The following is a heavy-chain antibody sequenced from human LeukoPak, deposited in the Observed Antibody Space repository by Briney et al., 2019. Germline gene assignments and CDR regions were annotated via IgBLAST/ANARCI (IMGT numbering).Heavy chain of an antibody. CDR3: AKGYGWEASYYYYYMDV. V-gene: IGHV3-23*01. D-gene: IGHD1-26*01. J-gene: IGHJ6*03. CDR1: GFTFSSYA. Sequence: GGSLRLSCAASGFTFSSYAMSWVRQAPGKRLEWVSAISGSGGSTYYADSVKGRFTISRDNSKNTLYLQMNSLRAEDTAVYYCAKGYGWEASYYYYYMDVWGKGTTVTISS. CDR2: ISGSGGST.